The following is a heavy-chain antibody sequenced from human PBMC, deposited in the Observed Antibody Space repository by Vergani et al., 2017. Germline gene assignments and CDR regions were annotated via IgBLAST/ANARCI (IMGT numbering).Heavy chain of an antibody. D-gene: IGHD3-3*01. CDR2: ISSSSSYI. J-gene: IGHJ6*02. CDR1: GFTFSSYS. CDR3: AAGADYDFWSGYPIIYGMDV. V-gene: IGHV3-21*01. Sequence: EVQLVESGGGLVKPGGSLRLSCAASGFTFSSYSMNWVRPAPGKGLEWVSSISSSSSYIYYADSVKGRFTISRDNAENSLYLQMNSLRAEETAVYYCAAGADYDFWSGYPIIYGMDVWGQGTTVTVSS.